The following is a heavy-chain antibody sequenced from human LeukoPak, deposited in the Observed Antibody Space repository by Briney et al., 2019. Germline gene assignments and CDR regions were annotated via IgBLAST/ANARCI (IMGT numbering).Heavy chain of an antibody. Sequence: SETLSLTCTVSGGSISSSSYYWSWIRQPPGKGLEWIGYIYYSGSTNYNPSLKSRVTISVDTSKNQFSLKLSSVTAADTAVYYCARVKIAAAGTLVWFDPWGQGTLVTVSS. CDR1: GGSISSSSYY. V-gene: IGHV4-61*01. CDR2: IYYSGST. CDR3: ARVKIAAAGTLVWFDP. J-gene: IGHJ5*02. D-gene: IGHD6-13*01.